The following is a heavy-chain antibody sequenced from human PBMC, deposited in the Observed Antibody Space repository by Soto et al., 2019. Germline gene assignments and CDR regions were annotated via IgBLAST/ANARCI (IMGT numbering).Heavy chain of an antibody. J-gene: IGHJ4*02. CDR2: IYQRGDT. CDR3: ARGSLYYYDRRDYFYDY. D-gene: IGHD3-22*01. V-gene: IGHV4-4*02. CDR1: GGCLSRSNC. Sequence: PSETLSLPCAVSGGCLSRSNCWSWVRSPPRKGPEWIGKIYQRGDTDYNSSLMCRVTMSVDKSKNQFSLILTSVTAADTAVSSFARGSLYYYDRRDYFYDYWGQGTMGTVSS.